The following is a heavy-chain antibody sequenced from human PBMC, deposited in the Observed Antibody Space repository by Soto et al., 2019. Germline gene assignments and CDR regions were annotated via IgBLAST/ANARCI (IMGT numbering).Heavy chain of an antibody. Sequence: GGSLRLSCAASGFTFSSYAMSWVRQAPGKRLEWVSAISGSGGSTYYADSVKGRFTISRDNSKNTLYLQMNSLRAEDTAVYYCAKRHSKYCSSTSCPLPGISMDVWGQGATVTVSS. V-gene: IGHV3-23*01. CDR3: AKRHSKYCSSTSCPLPGISMDV. CDR2: ISGSGGST. CDR1: GFTFSSYA. D-gene: IGHD2-2*01. J-gene: IGHJ6*02.